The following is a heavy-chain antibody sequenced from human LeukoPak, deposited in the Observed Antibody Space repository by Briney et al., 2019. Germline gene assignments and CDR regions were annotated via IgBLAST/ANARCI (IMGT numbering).Heavy chain of an antibody. CDR3: ARRSYGSGSYPFDY. Sequence: SETLSLTCTVSGGSISSYYWSWIRQPPGKGLEWIGYIYYSGSTNYSPSLKSRVTISVDTSKNQFSLKLSSVTAADTAVYYCARRSYGSGSYPFDYWGQGTLVTVSS. D-gene: IGHD3-10*01. CDR2: IYYSGST. V-gene: IGHV4-59*01. CDR1: GGSISSYY. J-gene: IGHJ4*02.